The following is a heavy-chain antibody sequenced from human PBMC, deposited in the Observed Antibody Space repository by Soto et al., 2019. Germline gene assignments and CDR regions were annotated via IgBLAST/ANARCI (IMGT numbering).Heavy chain of an antibody. Sequence: QVQLQESGPGLVKPPQTLSLTCTVSGGSISSGDYYWSWIRQPPGKGLEWIGYIYYSGSTYYNPSLKSRVTISVDTSKNQFSLKLSSVTAADTAVYYCARGYCSGGSCYLAWFDPWGQGTLVTVSS. D-gene: IGHD2-15*01. CDR1: GGSISSGDYY. V-gene: IGHV4-30-4*01. CDR2: IYYSGST. J-gene: IGHJ5*02. CDR3: ARGYCSGGSCYLAWFDP.